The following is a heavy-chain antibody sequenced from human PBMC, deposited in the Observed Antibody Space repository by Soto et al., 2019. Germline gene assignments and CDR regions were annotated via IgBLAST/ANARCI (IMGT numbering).Heavy chain of an antibody. CDR1: GFTFSSYA. J-gene: IGHJ6*02. V-gene: IGHV3-23*01. Sequence: PGGSLRLSCAASGFTFSSYAMSWVRQAPGKGLEWVSAISGSGGSTYYADSVKGRFTISRDNSKNTLYLQMNSLRAEDTAVYYCAKVYDLSRYYYYGMDVWGQGTTVTVSS. D-gene: IGHD3-3*01. CDR2: ISGSGGST. CDR3: AKVYDLSRYYYYGMDV.